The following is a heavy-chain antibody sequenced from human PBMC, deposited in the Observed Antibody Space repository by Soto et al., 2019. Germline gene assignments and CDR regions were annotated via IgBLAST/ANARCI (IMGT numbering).Heavy chain of an antibody. V-gene: IGHV4-59*08. J-gene: IGHJ5*02. CDR3: ARHPPQTVNFDP. CDR1: GGSISSYY. CDR2: IYYSGST. Sequence: PSETLSLTCTVSGGSISSYYWSWIRQPPGKGLEWIGYIYYSGSTNYNPSLKSRVTISVDTSKNQFSLKLSSVTAADTAVYYCARHPPQTVNFDPWGQGTLVTVSS.